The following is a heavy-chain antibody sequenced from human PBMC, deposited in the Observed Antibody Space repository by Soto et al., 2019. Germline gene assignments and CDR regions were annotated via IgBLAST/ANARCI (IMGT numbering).Heavy chain of an antibody. Sequence: EVQLLESGGGLAQPGGSLRLSCAASGFTFSSYALSWVRQAPGKGLEWVSSISGSGGSTYYADSVKGRSTISRDYSKNTLYLQMNSLRAEDTGVYHWAGAVWGGWYGGHFDYWGLGTLVTVSS. CDR1: GFTFSSYA. CDR3: AGAVWGGWYGGHFDY. V-gene: IGHV3-23*01. J-gene: IGHJ4*02. CDR2: ISGSGGST. D-gene: IGHD6-19*01.